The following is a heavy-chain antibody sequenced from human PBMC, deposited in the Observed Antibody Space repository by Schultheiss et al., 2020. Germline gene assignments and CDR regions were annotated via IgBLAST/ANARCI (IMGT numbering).Heavy chain of an antibody. CDR1: GGSISSGDYY. Sequence: SETLSLTCTVSGGSISSGDYYWSWIRQPPGKGLEWIGYIYYSGSTYYNPSLKSRVTISVDTSKNQFSLKLSSVTAADTAVYYCARFTRLDQLVRYFDWSTTYYFDYWGQGTLVTVSS. J-gene: IGHJ4*02. D-gene: IGHD3-9*01. CDR2: IYYSGST. CDR3: ARFTRLDQLVRYFDWSTTYYFDY. V-gene: IGHV4-30-4*01.